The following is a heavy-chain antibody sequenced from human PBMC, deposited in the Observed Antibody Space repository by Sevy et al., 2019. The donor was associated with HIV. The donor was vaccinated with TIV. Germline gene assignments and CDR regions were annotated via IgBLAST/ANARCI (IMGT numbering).Heavy chain of an antibody. CDR3: AGPDATGGMDV. V-gene: IGHV3-21*01. Sequence: GGSLRLSCAASGFMFSSYSMNWVRQAPGKGLEWVSSISSDSNYIYYADSVKGRFTISRDNAKNSLYLQMNSLRAEDTAEYYCAGPDATGGMDVWGQGSTVTVSS. CDR1: GFMFSSYS. J-gene: IGHJ6*02. CDR2: ISSDSNYI.